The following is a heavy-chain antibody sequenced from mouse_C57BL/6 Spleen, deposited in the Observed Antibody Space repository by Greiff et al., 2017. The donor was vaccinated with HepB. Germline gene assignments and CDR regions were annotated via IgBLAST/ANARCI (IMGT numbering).Heavy chain of an antibody. CDR3: ARRGATVGWYFDV. J-gene: IGHJ1*03. CDR1: GYTFTSYW. V-gene: IGHV1-50*01. Sequence: VQLQQPGAELVKPGASVKLSCKASGYTFTSYWMQWVKQRPGQGLEWIGEIDPSDSYTNYNQKFKGKATLTVDTSSSTAYMQLSSLTSEDSAVYYCARRGATVGWYFDVWGTGTTVTVSS. CDR2: IDPSDSYT. D-gene: IGHD1-1*01.